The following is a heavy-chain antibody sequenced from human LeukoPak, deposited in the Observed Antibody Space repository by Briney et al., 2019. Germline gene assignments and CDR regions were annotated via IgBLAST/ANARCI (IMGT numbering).Heavy chain of an antibody. CDR3: ARRAARGRSVGFGY. D-gene: IGHD3-16*01. J-gene: IGHJ4*02. V-gene: IGHV1-3*01. Sequence: KFQGRVTITRDTSASTAYMELSSLRSEDTAVYYCARRAARGRSVGFGYWGQGTLVTVSS.